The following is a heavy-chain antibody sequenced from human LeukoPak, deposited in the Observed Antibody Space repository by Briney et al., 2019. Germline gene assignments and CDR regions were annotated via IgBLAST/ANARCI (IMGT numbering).Heavy chain of an antibody. CDR1: GGSISSYY. D-gene: IGHD3-22*01. Sequence: PSETLSLTCTVSGGSISSYYWSWIRQPPGKGLEWLGYIYYSGSNNYNPSLKSRVTISVDTSKNQFSLNLSSVTAADTAVYYCARHGDSSPIDAFDIWGQGTMVTVSS. J-gene: IGHJ3*02. V-gene: IGHV4-59*08. CDR2: IYYSGSN. CDR3: ARHGDSSPIDAFDI.